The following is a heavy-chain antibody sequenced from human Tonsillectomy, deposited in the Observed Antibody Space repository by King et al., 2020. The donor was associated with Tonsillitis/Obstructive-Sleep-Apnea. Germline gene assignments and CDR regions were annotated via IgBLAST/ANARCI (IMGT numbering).Heavy chain of an antibody. V-gene: IGHV3-11*05. CDR3: ARDGRGNGDYKIDY. D-gene: IGHD4-17*01. Sequence: HVQLVESGGGLVKPGGSLRLSCAASGFTFCDYYMNWIRQAPGKGLEVVSYISSSSSYTIYADFVKGRFTISRDNAKNSLYLQMNSLRAEDTAVYYCARDGRGNGDYKIDYWGQGTLVTVTS. CDR1: GFTFCDYY. J-gene: IGHJ4*02. CDR2: ISSSSSYT.